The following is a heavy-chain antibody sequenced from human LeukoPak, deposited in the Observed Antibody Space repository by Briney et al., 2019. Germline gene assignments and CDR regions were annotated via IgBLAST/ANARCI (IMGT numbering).Heavy chain of an antibody. V-gene: IGHV3-7*01. Sequence: GGSLRLSCAASGFTFSSYWMSWVRQAPGKGLEWVANIKQDGSEKYYVDSVEGRFTISRDNAKNSLYLQMNSLRAEDTAVYYCAREGLAIFGVVTIFDYWGQGTLVTVSS. D-gene: IGHD3-3*01. CDR2: IKQDGSEK. CDR1: GFTFSSYW. J-gene: IGHJ4*02. CDR3: AREGLAIFGVVTIFDY.